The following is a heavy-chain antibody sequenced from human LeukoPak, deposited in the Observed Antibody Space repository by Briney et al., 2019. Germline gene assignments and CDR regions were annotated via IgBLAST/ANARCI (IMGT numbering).Heavy chain of an antibody. CDR1: GYTFTGYY. D-gene: IGHD3-3*01. CDR2: INPNSGGT. CDR3: ARGSDDVWSGYSPSY. Sequence: GASVKVSCKASGYTFTGYYMHWVRQAPGQGLEWMGWINPNSGGTNYAQKFQGRVTMTRDTSISTAYMELSRLRSDDTAVYYCARGSDDVWSGYSPSYWGQGTLVTVSS. V-gene: IGHV1-2*02. J-gene: IGHJ4*02.